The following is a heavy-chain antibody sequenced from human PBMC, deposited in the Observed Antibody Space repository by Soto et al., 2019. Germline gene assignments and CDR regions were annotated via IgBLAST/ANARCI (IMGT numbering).Heavy chain of an antibody. D-gene: IGHD3-10*01. J-gene: IGHJ3*02. V-gene: IGHV3-33*01. Sequence: QVQLVESGGGVVQPGRSLRLSCAASGFTFSSYGMHWVRQAPGKGLEWVAVIWYDGSNKYYADSVKGRFTISRDNSKNTLYLQMNSLRAEDTAVYYCARDGSYYGSGSHAHDAFDILCQGTMVTVSS. CDR3: ARDGSYYGSGSHAHDAFDI. CDR1: GFTFSSYG. CDR2: IWYDGSNK.